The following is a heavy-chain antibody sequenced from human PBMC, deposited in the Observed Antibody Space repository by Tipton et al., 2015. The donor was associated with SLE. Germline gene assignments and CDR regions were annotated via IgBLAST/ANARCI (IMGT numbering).Heavy chain of an antibody. J-gene: IGHJ4*02. V-gene: IGHV4-39*07. CDR1: GGSISSGSYY. CDR3: ARARGLYSSSSYGDY. CDR2: IYYSGST. D-gene: IGHD6-6*01. Sequence: TLSLTCTVSGGSISSGSYYWSWIRQPAGKGLEWIGSIYYSGSTYYNPSLKGRVTISVDTSKNQFSLKLSSVTAADTAVYYCARARGLYSSSSYGDYWGQGTLVTVSS.